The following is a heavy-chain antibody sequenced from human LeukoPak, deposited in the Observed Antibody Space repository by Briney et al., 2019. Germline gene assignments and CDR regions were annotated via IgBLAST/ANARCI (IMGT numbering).Heavy chain of an antibody. Sequence: SQTLSLTCAISGDRVSSNSAAWHWIRQSPSRGLEWLGRTYYRSKWYNDYAVSVKSRITINPDTSKNQFSLQLNSVTPEDTAVYYCARVVSMVRGVGYGMDVWGQGTTVTVSS. D-gene: IGHD3-10*01. J-gene: IGHJ6*02. CDR2: TYYRSKWYN. CDR1: GDRVSSNSAA. V-gene: IGHV6-1*01. CDR3: ARVVSMVRGVGYGMDV.